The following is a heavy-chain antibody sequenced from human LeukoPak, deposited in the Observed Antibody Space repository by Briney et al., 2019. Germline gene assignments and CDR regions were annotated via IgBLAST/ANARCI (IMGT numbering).Heavy chain of an antibody. CDR3: ARDPTTVVTTPYYFDF. V-gene: IGHV4-34*01. D-gene: IGHD4-23*01. J-gene: IGHJ4*02. Sequence: PSETLSLTCAVPGGSFSGYHWNWIRQFPGKGLEWIGEINDRGHTNYNPSLESRVTISVDTSKKQFSLKLSSVAAADTAVYYCARDPTTVVTTPYYFDFWGQGTLVTVSS. CDR1: GGSFSGYH. CDR2: INDRGHT.